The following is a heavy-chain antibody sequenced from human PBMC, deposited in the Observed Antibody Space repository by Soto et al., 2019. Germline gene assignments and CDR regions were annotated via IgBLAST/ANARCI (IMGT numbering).Heavy chain of an antibody. CDR1: GYSLTNYD. Sequence: QVQLVQSGTEVKKPGASVKVSCKASGYSLTNYDMHWGRQAPGQRLEWMGWINAGNGNTKYSQKFQGRVTITRDTSANTAYMELSSLRSEDTAVYYCARRASGGGDYWYFDLWGRGTLVTVSS. CDR2: INAGNGNT. CDR3: ARRASGGGDYWYFDL. V-gene: IGHV1-3*01. D-gene: IGHD3-10*01. J-gene: IGHJ2*01.